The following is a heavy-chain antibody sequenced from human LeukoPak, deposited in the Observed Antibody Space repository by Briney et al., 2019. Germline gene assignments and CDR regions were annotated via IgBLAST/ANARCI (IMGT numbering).Heavy chain of an antibody. CDR2: ISAYNGNT. D-gene: IGHD3-22*01. V-gene: IGHV1-18*01. J-gene: IGHJ4*02. Sequence: ASVKVSCKASGYTFTSYGISWVRQAPGQGLEWMGRISAYNGNTNYAQKLQGRVTMTTDTSTSTAYMELRSLRSDDTAVYYCARSLNYYDSSGYLFWGQGTLVTVSS. CDR1: GYTFTSYG. CDR3: ARSLNYYDSSGYLF.